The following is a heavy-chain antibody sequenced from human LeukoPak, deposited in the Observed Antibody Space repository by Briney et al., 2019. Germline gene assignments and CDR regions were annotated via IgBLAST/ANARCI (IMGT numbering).Heavy chain of an antibody. V-gene: IGHV3-30*02. CDR1: GFTFSSYG. Sequence: PGGSLRLSCAASGFTFSSYGMHWVRQAPGKGLEWVAFIRYDGSNKYYADSVKGRFTISRDNSKNTLYLQMNSLRAEDTAVYYCAKDRVYYYDSSGPADYWGQGTLVTVSS. CDR3: AKDRVYYYDSSGPADY. CDR2: IRYDGSNK. J-gene: IGHJ4*02. D-gene: IGHD3-22*01.